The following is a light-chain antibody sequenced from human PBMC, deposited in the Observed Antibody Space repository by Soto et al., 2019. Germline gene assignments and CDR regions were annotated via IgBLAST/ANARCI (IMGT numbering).Light chain of an antibody. CDR2: EVS. CDR3: SSFTRSNSWV. Sequence: QSALTQPASVSGSPGQSITISCTGTSSDVGGYNYVSWYQQHPGKAPKLMIYEVSNRPSGVSNRFSDSKSGNTAALTISGLQAEDEADYYCSSFTRSNSWVFGGGTKVTVL. CDR1: SSDVGGYNY. J-gene: IGLJ3*02. V-gene: IGLV2-14*01.